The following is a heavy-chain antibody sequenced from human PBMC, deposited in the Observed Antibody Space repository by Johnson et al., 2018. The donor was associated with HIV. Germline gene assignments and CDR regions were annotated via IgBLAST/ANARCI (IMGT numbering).Heavy chain of an antibody. Sequence: QVQLVESGGGLVQPGGSLRLSCAASGFTFSSYAMHWVRQAPGKGLEWLAVISYDGSNKYYADSVKGRFTISRDNSKNTRYLQMNSLRAEDTAVYYCARERSYSSSWYGDAFDIWGQGTMVTVSS. CDR1: GFTFSSYA. D-gene: IGHD6-13*01. V-gene: IGHV3-30-3*01. CDR3: ARERSYSSSWYGDAFDI. CDR2: ISYDGSNK. J-gene: IGHJ3*02.